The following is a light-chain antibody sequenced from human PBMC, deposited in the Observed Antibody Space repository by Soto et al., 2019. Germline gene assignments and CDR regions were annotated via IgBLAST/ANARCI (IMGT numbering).Light chain of an antibody. J-gene: IGLJ1*01. CDR1: SSNIGAGYE. Sequence: QSVLTQPPSVSEAPGQRVTISCTGSSSNIGAGYEAHWYQQVPGTAPKLLIYENNNRPSGVPDRFSGSKSGTSASLAITGLQAEAEAEYSCQSYDRRLRGYVFGTGTKVTVL. CDR3: QSYDRRLRGYV. CDR2: ENN. V-gene: IGLV1-40*01.